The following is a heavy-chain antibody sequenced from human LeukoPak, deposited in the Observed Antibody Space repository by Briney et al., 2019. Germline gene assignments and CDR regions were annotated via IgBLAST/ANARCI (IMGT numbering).Heavy chain of an antibody. V-gene: IGHV1-46*01. CDR3: ARARSEAGIDY. CDR2: SIPSGGST. Sequence: ASVKVSCKASGYTFTSYYNHWVRQAPGQGLEWMGISIPSGGSTSYAQKFQGRVTLTRDTSTNTVYMELSSLRSEDTAVYYCARARSEAGIDYWGQGTLVTVSS. CDR1: GYTFTSYY. J-gene: IGHJ4*02.